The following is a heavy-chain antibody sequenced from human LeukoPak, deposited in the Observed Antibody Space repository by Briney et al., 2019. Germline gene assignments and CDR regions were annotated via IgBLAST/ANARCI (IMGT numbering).Heavy chain of an antibody. CDR2: ISSSSSYI. J-gene: IGHJ3*02. V-gene: IGHV3-21*01. D-gene: IGHD1-26*01. CDR1: GFIFSAYS. Sequence: GGSLRLSCAASGFIFSAYSMNWVRQAPGKGLEWVSSISSSSSYIYYADSVKGRFTISRDNAKNSLYLQMNSLRAEDTAVYYCARVSYGNAFDIWGQGTMVTVSS. CDR3: ARVSYGNAFDI.